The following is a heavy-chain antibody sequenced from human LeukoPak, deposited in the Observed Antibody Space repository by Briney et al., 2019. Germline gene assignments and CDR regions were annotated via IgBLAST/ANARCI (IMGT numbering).Heavy chain of an antibody. CDR2: ISAYNGNT. Sequence: ASVKVSCKASGFTFTSFGFSWVRQAPGQGLEWMGWISAYNGNTNYAQNLQGRVTMTTDTSTSTAYMELRSLRSDDTAVYYCARDRDSSGWSLSFDYWGQGTLVTVSS. V-gene: IGHV1-18*01. D-gene: IGHD6-19*01. CDR3: ARDRDSSGWSLSFDY. J-gene: IGHJ4*02. CDR1: GFTFTSFG.